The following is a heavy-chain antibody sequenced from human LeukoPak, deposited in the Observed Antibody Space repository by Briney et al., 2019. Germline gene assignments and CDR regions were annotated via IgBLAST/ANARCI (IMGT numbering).Heavy chain of an antibody. CDR3: ATSGRGWAYYYYGMDV. Sequence: ASVTVSCKVSGYTLTELSMHWVRQAPGKGLEWMGGFDPEDGETIYAQKFQGRVTMTEDTSTDTAYMELSSLRSEDTAVYYCATSGRGWAYYYYGMDVWGQGTTVTVSS. CDR2: FDPEDGET. CDR1: GYTLTELS. D-gene: IGHD1-26*01. J-gene: IGHJ6*02. V-gene: IGHV1-24*01.